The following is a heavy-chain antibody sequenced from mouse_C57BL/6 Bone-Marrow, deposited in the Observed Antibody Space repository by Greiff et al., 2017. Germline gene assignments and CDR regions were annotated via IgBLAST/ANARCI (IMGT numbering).Heavy chain of an antibody. CDR1: GFTFSSSG. J-gene: IGHJ4*01. V-gene: IGHV5-6*02. CDR3: ARRDYGKDYYAMNY. D-gene: IGHD1-1*01. CDR2: ISSGGSYT. Sequence: EVMLVESGGDLVKPGGSLKLSCAASGFTFSSSGMSWVRQTPDKRLEWVATISSGGSYTYYPDSVKGRFTISRDNAKNTLYLQMGSLKSENTTMYYCARRDYGKDYYAMNYWGQGTSVTVSS.